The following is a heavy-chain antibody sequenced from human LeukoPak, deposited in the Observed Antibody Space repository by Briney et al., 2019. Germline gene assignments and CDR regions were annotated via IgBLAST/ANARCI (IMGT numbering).Heavy chain of an antibody. Sequence: SETLSLTCTVSGGSISSSSYYWGWIRQPPGKGLEWIGSIYYSGSTYYNPSLKSRVTISVDTSKNQFSLKLSSVTAADTAVYYCARPPYDFWSGYYNWYFDLWGRGTLVTVSS. CDR2: IYYSGST. CDR1: GGSISSSSYY. CDR3: ARPPYDFWSGYYNWYFDL. J-gene: IGHJ2*01. D-gene: IGHD3-3*01. V-gene: IGHV4-39*01.